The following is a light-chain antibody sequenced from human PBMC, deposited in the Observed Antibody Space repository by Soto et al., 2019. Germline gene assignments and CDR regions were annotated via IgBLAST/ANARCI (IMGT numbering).Light chain of an antibody. CDR3: QQYNRGPHT. CDR1: QSVSSN. CDR2: STS. Sequence: EIVMTQSPSTLSVSPGERATISCRASQSVSSNLAWYQQKPGQAPRLLIYSTSTMPTGIPARFSGSGSGTDFTLTISSLQSEDFAIYYCQQYNRGPHTFGGGTKVEIK. V-gene: IGKV3-15*01. J-gene: IGKJ4*01.